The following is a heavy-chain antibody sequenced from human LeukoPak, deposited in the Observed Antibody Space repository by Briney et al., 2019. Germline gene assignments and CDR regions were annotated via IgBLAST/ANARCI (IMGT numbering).Heavy chain of an antibody. J-gene: IGHJ4*02. Sequence: GGSLILSCAGSGFTVSSSTMSWVRQAPGKGLEWVANLYSDALDGITNYADSVKGRFTISGDNSQNTLYLQMNSLRVEDTATYYCAREIGGGHHYFEHWGQGTVVTVSS. CDR3: AREIGGGHHYFEH. D-gene: IGHD1-26*01. V-gene: IGHV3-53*01. CDR1: GFTVSSST. CDR2: LYSDALDGIT.